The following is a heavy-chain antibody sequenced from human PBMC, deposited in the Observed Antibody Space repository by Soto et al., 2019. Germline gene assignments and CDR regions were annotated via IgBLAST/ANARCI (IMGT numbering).Heavy chain of an antibody. Sequence: QVSLQESGPRLVKPSQTLSLTCTFSGASINSPDYFWTWIRQPPGKGLEWIGYIYFNGSSYYTPSLRSRASISLETSKNQFSLSLASVSATDTAIYYCARQGAFDVSNGHADQWGRGTLVTVSP. J-gene: IGHJ5*02. V-gene: IGHV4-30-4*08. D-gene: IGHD2-8*01. CDR3: ARQGAFDVSNGHADQ. CDR1: GASINSPDYF. CDR2: IYFNGSS.